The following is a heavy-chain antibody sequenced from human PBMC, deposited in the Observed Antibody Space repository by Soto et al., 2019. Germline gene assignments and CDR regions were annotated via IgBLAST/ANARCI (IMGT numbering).Heavy chain of an antibody. CDR2: ISYSGTT. CDR3: ARGATVTQYDY. D-gene: IGHD4-17*01. CDR1: GVSVSSGSFY. V-gene: IGHV4-61*01. Sequence: SETLSLTCTVSGVSVSSGSFYWAWIRQPPGKGLEWIGFISYSGTTNYNPSLKSRVAISVDTSRSHISLKVSSLTAADTDVYYCARGATVTQYDYWGQGTLVTVSS. J-gene: IGHJ4*02.